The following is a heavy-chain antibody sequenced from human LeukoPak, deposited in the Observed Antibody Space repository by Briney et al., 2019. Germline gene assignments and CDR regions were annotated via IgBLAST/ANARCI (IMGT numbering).Heavy chain of an antibody. Sequence: PGGSLRLSCAASGFTFSSYSMNWVRQAPGKGLEGVSSISSSSSYIYYADSVRGRFTISRDNAKNSLYLQMNSLRAEDTAVYYCARAHYYDSLSRDYWGQGTLVTVSS. V-gene: IGHV3-21*01. J-gene: IGHJ4*02. D-gene: IGHD3-22*01. CDR3: ARAHYYDSLSRDY. CDR1: GFTFSSYS. CDR2: ISSSSSYI.